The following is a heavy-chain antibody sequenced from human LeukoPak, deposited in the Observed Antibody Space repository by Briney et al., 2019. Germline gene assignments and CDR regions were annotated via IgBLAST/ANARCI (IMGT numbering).Heavy chain of an antibody. CDR3: ARPSPYGTTWAGAFDI. D-gene: IGHD1-14*01. Sequence: SETLSLTCTVSGYFSTAYYWAWIRQPPGEGLEWIGSINYRGITYYNPSLESRVTITVDTSKNQFSLKLNSVTAADTAVYYCARPSPYGTTWAGAFDIWGQGTMVTVSS. V-gene: IGHV4-38-2*02. CDR1: GYFSTAYY. CDR2: INYRGIT. J-gene: IGHJ3*02.